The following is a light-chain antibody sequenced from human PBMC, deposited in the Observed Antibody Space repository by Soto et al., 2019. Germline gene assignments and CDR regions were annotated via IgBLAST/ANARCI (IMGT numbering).Light chain of an antibody. CDR3: QQYGSEPIS. Sequence: EIGLTQSPGTLSLSPGERATLSCRASQGVSSRYLAWYQQKPGQAPRLLIYDASSRATGIPDRFSGSGSGTDFTLTISRLEPEDFAVYYCQQYGSEPISFGPG. V-gene: IGKV3-20*01. CDR2: DAS. CDR1: QGVSSRY. J-gene: IGKJ3*01.